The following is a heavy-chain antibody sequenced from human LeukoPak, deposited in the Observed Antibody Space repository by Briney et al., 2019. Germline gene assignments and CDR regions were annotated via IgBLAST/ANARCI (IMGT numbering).Heavy chain of an antibody. Sequence: GEFLKISCKGSGYRFTNYWIGWVRQMPGKGLEWMGIIYPGDSDTRYSPSFQGLVNISADKSINTAYLQWGSLKASDTAMYYCARRIDAFDLWGQGTMVTVSS. V-gene: IGHV5-51*01. CDR2: IYPGDSDT. CDR3: ARRIDAFDL. CDR1: GYRFTNYW. J-gene: IGHJ3*01.